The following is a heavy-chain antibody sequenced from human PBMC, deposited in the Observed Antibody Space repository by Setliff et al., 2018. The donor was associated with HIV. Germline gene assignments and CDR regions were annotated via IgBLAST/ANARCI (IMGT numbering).Heavy chain of an antibody. D-gene: IGHD2-8*02. CDR2: INPKSGNT. CDR3: VSRQLGGVDF. Sequence: ASVKVSCKASGYTLTDFDIYWMRQASGQGLEWLGWINPKSGNTAYAQSFQGRVTLTTNTATNTAFLELKSLTSDDTAVYYCVSRQLGGVDFWGQGTLVTVSS. J-gene: IGHJ4*02. V-gene: IGHV1-8*01. CDR1: GYTLTDFD.